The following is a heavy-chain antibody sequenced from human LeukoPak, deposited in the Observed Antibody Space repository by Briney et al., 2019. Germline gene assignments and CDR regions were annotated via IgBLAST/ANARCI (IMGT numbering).Heavy chain of an antibody. V-gene: IGHV3-66*02. CDR2: IYNGGTT. D-gene: IGHD4-11*01. CDR1: GFTVSNYY. J-gene: IGHJ4*02. Sequence: PGGSLRLSCAASGFTVSNYYMSWVRQAPGKGLEWVSVIYNGGTTYYADSVKGRFTISRDNSKNTLYLQMNSLRTEDTAVYYCARAPMTTVTTSDYWGQGTLVTVSS. CDR3: ARAPMTTVTTSDY.